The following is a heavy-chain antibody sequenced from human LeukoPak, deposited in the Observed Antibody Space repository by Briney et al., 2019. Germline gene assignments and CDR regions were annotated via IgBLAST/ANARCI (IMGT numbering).Heavy chain of an antibody. CDR1: GGTFSSYA. Sequence: SVKVSCKASGGTFSSYAISWVRQAPGQGLEWMGGIIPIFGTANYAQKFQGRVTMTEDTSTDTVYMELSSLRSEDTAVFYCATGTKHCSGTNCYPHFAHWGQGSLVTVSS. D-gene: IGHD2-2*01. V-gene: IGHV1-69*06. J-gene: IGHJ5*02. CDR3: ATGTKHCSGTNCYPHFAH. CDR2: IIPIFGTA.